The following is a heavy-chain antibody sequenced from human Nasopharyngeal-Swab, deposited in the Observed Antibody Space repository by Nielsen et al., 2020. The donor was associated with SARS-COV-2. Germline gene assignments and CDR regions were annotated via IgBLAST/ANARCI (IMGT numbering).Heavy chain of an antibody. CDR3: AKDTSLKIRYSSSSHFDY. V-gene: IGHV3-23*01. Sequence: GESLQISCAASGFTFSRYAMSWVRQDPGKGLEWVSAISGSGGSTYYADSVKGRFTISRDNSKNTLYLQMNSLRAEDTAVYYCAKDTSLKIRYSSSSHFDYWGQGTLVTVSS. J-gene: IGHJ4*02. CDR2: ISGSGGST. D-gene: IGHD6-6*01. CDR1: GFTFSRYA.